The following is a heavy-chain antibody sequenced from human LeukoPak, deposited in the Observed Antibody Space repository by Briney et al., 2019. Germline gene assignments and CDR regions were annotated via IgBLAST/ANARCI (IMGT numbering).Heavy chain of an antibody. CDR1: GYTFTSYD. CDR2: MNPNSGNT. J-gene: IGHJ5*02. Sequence: ASVKVSCKASGYTFTSYDINWVRQATGQGLEWMGWMNPNSGNTGCAQKFQGRVTMTRNTSISTAYMELSSLRSEDTAVYYCARDYDILTGYYSSFDPWGQGTLVTVSS. D-gene: IGHD3-9*01. V-gene: IGHV1-8*01. CDR3: ARDYDILTGYYSSFDP.